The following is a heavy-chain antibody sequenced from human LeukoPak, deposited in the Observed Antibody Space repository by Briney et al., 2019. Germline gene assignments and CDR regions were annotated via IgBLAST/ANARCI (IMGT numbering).Heavy chain of an antibody. V-gene: IGHV3-21*01. CDR3: ARRCSSSSCPLSFY. CDR2: ISSSSSDI. D-gene: IGHD2-2*01. J-gene: IGHJ4*02. Sequence: GGSLRLSCAASGFTFSRYIVNWVRQAPGKGLEWVSSISSSSSDIYYADSVKGRFTISRDNAKNSLYLQMNSLRAEDTAVYYCARRCSSSSCPLSFYWGQGTLVTVSS. CDR1: GFTFSRYI.